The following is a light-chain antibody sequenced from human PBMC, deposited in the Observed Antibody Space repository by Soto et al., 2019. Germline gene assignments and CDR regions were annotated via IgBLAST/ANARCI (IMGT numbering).Light chain of an antibody. CDR3: QQNDRWPST. CDR2: GAS. V-gene: IGKV3-15*01. CDR1: QSIRSK. J-gene: IGKJ4*01. Sequence: EIVMTQSPATVSVSPGERATLSCRASQSIRSKLAWYQQRPGQAPTLLIYGASTRATGVPATFGGSGSGTEFTPISNVLPSDYSAHYWEQQNDRWPSTFGEGTKVEIK.